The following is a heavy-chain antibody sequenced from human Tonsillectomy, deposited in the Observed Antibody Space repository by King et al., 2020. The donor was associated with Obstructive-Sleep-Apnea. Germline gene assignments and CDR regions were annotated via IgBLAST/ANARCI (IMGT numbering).Heavy chain of an antibody. J-gene: IGHJ4*02. D-gene: IGHD3-22*01. CDR1: GFTFSNAW. Sequence: QLVQSGGGLVKPGGSLRLSCAASGFTFSNAWMSWVRQAPGRGLELVGRIKSKTDGGTTDYAAPVKGSFTISRDDSKHTLYLQMNSLKTEDTAVYYCTTGHYYDSSGYHYWGQGTLVTVSS. CDR2: IKSKTDGGTT. V-gene: IGHV3-15*01. CDR3: TTGHYYDSSGYHY.